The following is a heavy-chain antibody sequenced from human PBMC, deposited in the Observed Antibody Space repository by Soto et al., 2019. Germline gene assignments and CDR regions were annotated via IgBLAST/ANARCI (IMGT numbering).Heavy chain of an antibody. J-gene: IGHJ5*02. CDR3: ARGRRNYYDSRAIDIFEPDNWFDP. V-gene: IGHV4-31*03. Sequence: KPSETLSLTCTVSGGSLSSGGYYWSWIRQHPGKGLEWIGYIYYSGSTYYNPSLKSRVTISVDTSKNQFSLKLNSVTAADTAVDYCARGRRNYYDSRAIDIFEPDNWFDPWGQGTLATVSS. D-gene: IGHD3-22*01. CDR2: IYYSGST. CDR1: GGSLSSGGYY.